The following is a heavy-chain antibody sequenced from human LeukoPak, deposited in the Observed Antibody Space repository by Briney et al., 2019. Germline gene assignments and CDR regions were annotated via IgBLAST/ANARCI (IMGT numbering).Heavy chain of an antibody. J-gene: IGHJ6*02. CDR1: GFTFDDYA. Sequence: GRSLRLSCAASGFTFDDYAMHWVRQAPGKGLEWVSGISWNSGSIGYADSVKGRFTISRDNAKNFLYLQMNSLRAEDTALYYCAKDGPARYYYYGMDVWGQGTTVTVSS. CDR3: AKDGPARYYYYGMDV. V-gene: IGHV3-9*01. CDR2: ISWNSGSI.